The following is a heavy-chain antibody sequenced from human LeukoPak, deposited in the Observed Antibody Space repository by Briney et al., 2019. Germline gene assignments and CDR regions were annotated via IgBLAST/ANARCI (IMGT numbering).Heavy chain of an antibody. CDR3: AGDDAAPGIIFDY. V-gene: IGHV3-74*03. CDR1: GFTFSSYW. CDR2: IHSDGSSR. Sequence: GGSLRLSCAASGFTFSSYWMHWVRQAPGKGLVWVSRIHSDGSSRKYADSVRGRFTISRDNAKKTLYLQMNSLRAEDTAVYFCAGDDAAPGIIFDYWGQRTLVTVSS. D-gene: IGHD6-13*01. J-gene: IGHJ4*02.